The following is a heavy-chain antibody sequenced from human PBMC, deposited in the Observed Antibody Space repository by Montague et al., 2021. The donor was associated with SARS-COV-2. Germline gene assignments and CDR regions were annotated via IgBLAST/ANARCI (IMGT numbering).Heavy chain of an antibody. CDR3: ARERWAVGVSFDY. J-gene: IGHJ4*02. CDR1: GDSVSSNRAT. Sequence: CAISGDSVSSNRATWHWIRQSPSRGLEWLGRTYYRSRWSNDYAASVRSRIIINPDTSTNQFSLQLSSVTPEDTAVYFCARERWAVGVSFDYWGLGTLVTVSS. D-gene: IGHD1-26*01. CDR2: TYYRSRWSN. V-gene: IGHV6-1*01.